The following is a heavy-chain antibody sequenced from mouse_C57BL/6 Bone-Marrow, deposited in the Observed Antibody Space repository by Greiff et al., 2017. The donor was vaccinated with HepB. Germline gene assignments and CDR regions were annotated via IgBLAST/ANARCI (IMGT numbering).Heavy chain of an antibody. Sequence: QVQLQQSGPELVKPGASVKISCKASGYAFSSSWMNWVKQRPGKGLEWIGRIYPGDGDTNYNGKFKGKATLTADKSSSTAYMQLSSLASEDSAVYFCARSGGYWGQGTTLTVSS. J-gene: IGHJ2*01. CDR3: ARSGGY. CDR2: IYPGDGDT. CDR1: GYAFSSSW. D-gene: IGHD3-1*01. V-gene: IGHV1-82*01.